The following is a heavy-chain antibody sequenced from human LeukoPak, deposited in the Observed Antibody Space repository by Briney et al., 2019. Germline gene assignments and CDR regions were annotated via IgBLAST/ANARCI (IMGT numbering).Heavy chain of an antibody. CDR2: IKQDGSEK. D-gene: IGHD5-12*01. Sequence: QAGGSLSLSCAASGFTFSRYWMSWVRRAPGRGLEWVANIKQDGSEKYYVVSVKGRLTISRDNAKNSLYLKMKSLGAEDTAVYYCARVKSGELYSGYDRGAFDIWGQGTMVTVSS. CDR3: ARVKSGELYSGYDRGAFDI. CDR1: GFTFSRYW. V-gene: IGHV3-7*01. J-gene: IGHJ3*02.